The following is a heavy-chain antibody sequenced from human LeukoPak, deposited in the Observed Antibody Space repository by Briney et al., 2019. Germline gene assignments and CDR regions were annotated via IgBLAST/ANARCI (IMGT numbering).Heavy chain of an antibody. J-gene: IGHJ6*03. CDR1: GDSISSSNSY. CDR2: IYYSGST. V-gene: IGHV4-61*01. D-gene: IGHD3-16*01. CDR3: ARETSQKGAHYMDV. Sequence: PSETLSLTCTVSGDSISSSNSYWGWIRQPPGKGLEWIGYIYYSGSTNYNPSLKSRVTISVDTSKNQFSLKLSSVTAADTAVYYCARETSQKGAHYMDVWGKGTTVTISS.